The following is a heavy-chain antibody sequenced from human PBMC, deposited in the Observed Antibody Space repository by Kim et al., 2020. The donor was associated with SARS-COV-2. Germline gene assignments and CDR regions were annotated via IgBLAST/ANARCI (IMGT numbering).Heavy chain of an antibody. CDR2: ISYDGSNK. J-gene: IGHJ6*02. CDR3: ARVLTRGHVSSYYYYGMDV. V-gene: IGHV3-30*04. CDR1: GFTFSSYA. Sequence: GGSLRLSCAASGFTFSSYAMHWVRQAPGKGLEWVAVISYDGSNKYYADSVKGRFTISRDNSKNTLYLQMNSLRAEDTAVYYCARVLTRGHVSSYYYYGMDVWGQGTTVTVSS.